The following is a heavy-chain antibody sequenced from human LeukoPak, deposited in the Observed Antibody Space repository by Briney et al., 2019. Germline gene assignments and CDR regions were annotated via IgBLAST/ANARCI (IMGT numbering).Heavy chain of an antibody. CDR2: INPSGGST. D-gene: IGHD2-2*02. J-gene: IGHJ6*03. CDR3: ARDRRRRCSSTSCYSPYYYYYMDV. Sequence: ASVKVSCKASGYTFTSYYMHWVRQAPGQGLEWMGIINPSGGSTSYAQKFQGRVTMTRDMSTSTVHMELSSLRSEDTAVYYCARDRRRRCSSTSCYSPYYYYYMDVWGKGTTVTVSS. V-gene: IGHV1-46*01. CDR1: GYTFTSYY.